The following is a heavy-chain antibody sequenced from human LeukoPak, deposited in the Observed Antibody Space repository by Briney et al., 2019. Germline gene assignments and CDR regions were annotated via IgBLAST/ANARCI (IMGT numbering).Heavy chain of an antibody. CDR1: GGTFSSYS. V-gene: IGHV1-69*04. Sequence: ASVKVSCKASGGTFSSYSITWVRQAPGQGLEWMGRIITIVGIANYAQKFQGRVTITADKSTSTAHMELSSLRSEDTAVYYCARDWSPITPPMDVWGKGTTVTVSS. CDR2: IITIVGIA. CDR3: ARDWSPITPPMDV. D-gene: IGHD2-15*01. J-gene: IGHJ6*04.